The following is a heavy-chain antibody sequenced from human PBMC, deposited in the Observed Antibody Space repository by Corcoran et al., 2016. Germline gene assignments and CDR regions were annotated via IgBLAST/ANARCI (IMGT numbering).Heavy chain of an antibody. CDR1: GFTFTSSA. CDR2: IVVGSGNT. V-gene: IGHV1-58*01. Sequence: QMQLVQSGPEVKKPGTSVKVSCKASGFTFTSSAVQWVRQARGQRIEWIGWIVVGSGNTNYAQKFQERVTITRDMSTSTAYMELSSLRSEDTAVYYCAAGIGYCSSTSCYTPNDYWGQGTLVTVSS. J-gene: IGHJ4*02. CDR3: AAGIGYCSSTSCYTPNDY. D-gene: IGHD2-2*02.